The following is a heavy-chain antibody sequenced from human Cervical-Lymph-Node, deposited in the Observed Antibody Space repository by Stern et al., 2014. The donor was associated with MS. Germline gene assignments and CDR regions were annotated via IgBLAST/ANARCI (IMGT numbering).Heavy chain of an antibody. J-gene: IGHJ4*02. D-gene: IGHD3-22*01. CDR2: IDWDDDK. CDR1: GFSLSTSGMR. CDR3: ARMGDSSGYGFDY. V-gene: IGHV2-70*04. Sequence: QVTLKESGPALVKPTQTLTLTCTFSGFSLSTSGMRVSWIRQPPGKALEWLARIDWDDDKFYSTSLKTRLTISKDTSKNQVVLTMTNMDTVDTATYYCARMGDSSGYGFDYWGQGTLVTVSS.